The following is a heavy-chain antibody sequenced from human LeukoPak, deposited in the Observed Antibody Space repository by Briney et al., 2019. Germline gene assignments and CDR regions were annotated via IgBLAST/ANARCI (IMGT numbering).Heavy chain of an antibody. CDR2: IWYSGTT. V-gene: IGHV4-59*01. CDR1: GGSISRYH. J-gene: IGHJ4*02. Sequence: SETLSLTCTASGGSISRYHWSWIRQPPEKGLEWIGYIWYSGTTNYNPSLKSRVTMSVDTSKNHFSLRLSSVTAADTAIYYCVRTISDGSGDYWGQGILVTVSA. D-gene: IGHD3-10*01. CDR3: VRTISDGSGDY.